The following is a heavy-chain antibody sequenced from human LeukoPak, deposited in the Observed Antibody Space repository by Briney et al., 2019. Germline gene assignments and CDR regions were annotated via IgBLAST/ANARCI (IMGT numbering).Heavy chain of an antibody. J-gene: IGHJ4*02. Sequence: SETLSLTCAVYGGSFSGYYRSWIRQPPGKGLEWIGEINHSGSTNYNPSLKSRVTISVDTSKNQFSLKLSSVTAADTAVYYCASRSGYYFSNYYFDYWGQGTLVTASS. D-gene: IGHD3-22*01. V-gene: IGHV4-34*01. CDR1: GGSFSGYY. CDR3: ASRSGYYFSNYYFDY. CDR2: INHSGST.